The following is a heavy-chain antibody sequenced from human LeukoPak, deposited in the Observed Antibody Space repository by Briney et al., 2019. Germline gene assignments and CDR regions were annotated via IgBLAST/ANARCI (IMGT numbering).Heavy chain of an antibody. CDR3: ARAGGSTVSHSDY. D-gene: IGHD4-17*01. CDR2: IKQDGSEK. Sequence: GGSLRLSCAASGFTFSSYWMSWVRQAPGKGLEWVANIKQDGSEKYYVDSVKGRFTISRDNAKNSLYLQVNSLRAEDTAVYYCARAGGSTVSHSDYWGQGTLVTVSS. CDR1: GFTFSSYW. J-gene: IGHJ4*02. V-gene: IGHV3-7*01.